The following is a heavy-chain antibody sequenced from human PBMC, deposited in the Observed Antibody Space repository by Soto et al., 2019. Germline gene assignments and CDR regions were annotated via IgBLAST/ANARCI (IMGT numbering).Heavy chain of an antibody. J-gene: IGHJ4*02. CDR3: ATSFGSGSSPFDY. CDR1: GDTFSFYT. V-gene: IGHV1-69*02. D-gene: IGHD3-10*01. CDR2: VNPILAMS. Sequence: QVQLVQSGAEVKKTGSSVKVSCKASGDTFSFYTLNWIRQAPGQGFEWVGRVNPILAMSSSAHKFQGRVSMFADKSTGTVYMELRSLRADDTAVYYCATSFGSGSSPFDYCGQGTLVSVSS.